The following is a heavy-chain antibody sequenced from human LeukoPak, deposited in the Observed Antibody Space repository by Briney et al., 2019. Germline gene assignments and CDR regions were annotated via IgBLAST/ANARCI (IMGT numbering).Heavy chain of an antibody. D-gene: IGHD3-3*01. CDR3: ARGSRFGVVERDAFDI. J-gene: IGHJ3*02. CDR1: GFTFSRYS. V-gene: IGHV3-21*01. Sequence: PGGSPRLSCAASGFTFSRYSMNWVRQAPGKGLEWVSSISISSNYIYYTDSLKGRFTISRDNAKNSPYLQMNSLRAEDTAVYYCARGSRFGVVERDAFDIWGQGTMVTVSS. CDR2: ISISSNYI.